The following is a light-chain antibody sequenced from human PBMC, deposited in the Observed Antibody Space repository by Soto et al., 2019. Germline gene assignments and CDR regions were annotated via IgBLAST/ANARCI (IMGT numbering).Light chain of an antibody. CDR2: AS. Sequence: EIVLTQSPGTLSLSPGERATLSCRASQSVSASYLARYQQKPGQALRLLIYASDRATGIPDRFSDSGSGTDFTLSISRLEPEDFAVYYCQHYGTSTLFGPGTRVDIK. V-gene: IGKV3-20*01. CDR1: QSVSASY. J-gene: IGKJ3*01. CDR3: QHYGTSTL.